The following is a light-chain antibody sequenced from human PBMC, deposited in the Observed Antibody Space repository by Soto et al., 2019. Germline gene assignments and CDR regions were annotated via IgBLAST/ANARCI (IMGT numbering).Light chain of an antibody. J-gene: IGKJ1*01. CDR3: QHYYGFSRT. CDR2: DAS. V-gene: IGKV1-5*01. Sequence: DIQITQSPSTLSASVGDRATMSCRASQGIVRWLAWYQQKTGQAPKILIYDASSLESGVPSRFSGSGAGTECTLTISSLQTDDFATYYCQHYYGFSRTFGQGTKVDI. CDR1: QGIVRW.